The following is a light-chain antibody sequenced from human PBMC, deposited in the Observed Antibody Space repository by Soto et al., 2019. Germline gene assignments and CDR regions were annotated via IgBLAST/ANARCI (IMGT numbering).Light chain of an antibody. J-gene: IGKJ4*01. CDR1: QGISNY. CDR3: QQYNSGRT. CDR2: AAS. Sequence: DIQMTQSPSSLSASVGARAPITCRASQGISNYLAWYQQQPGQVPKLLIYAASALPSGITARFSGSGSGTDFTLTISSLQPEDVATYYCQQYNSGRTFGGGTKVDIK. V-gene: IGKV1-27*01.